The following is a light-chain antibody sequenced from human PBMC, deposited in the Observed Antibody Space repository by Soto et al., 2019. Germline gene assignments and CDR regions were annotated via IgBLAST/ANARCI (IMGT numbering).Light chain of an antibody. J-gene: IGKJ4*01. CDR3: QQRSNWPQIT. Sequence: EIVLTQSPATLSLSPGERATLSCRASQSVSKYLAWSQQKPGQAPRLLIHDASNRATGIPARFSGSGSGTDFTLTISSREPEDFGVYYCQQRSNWPQITFGGGTKVEIK. V-gene: IGKV3-11*01. CDR1: QSVSKY. CDR2: DAS.